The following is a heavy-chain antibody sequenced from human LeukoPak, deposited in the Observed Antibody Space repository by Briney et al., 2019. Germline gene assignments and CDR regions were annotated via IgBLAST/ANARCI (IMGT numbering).Heavy chain of an antibody. CDR2: IIPIFGTA. V-gene: IGHV1-69*05. CDR3: AKGRYYFDY. Sequence: GASVKVSCKASGGTFSSYAISWVRQAPGQGLEWIGRIIPIFGTANYAQKFQGRVTITTDESTSTAYMELSSLRSEDTAVYYCAKGRYYFDYWGQGTLVTVSS. CDR1: GGTFSSYA. J-gene: IGHJ4*02.